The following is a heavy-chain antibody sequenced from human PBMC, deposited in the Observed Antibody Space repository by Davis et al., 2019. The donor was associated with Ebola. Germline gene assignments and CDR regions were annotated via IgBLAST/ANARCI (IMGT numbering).Heavy chain of an antibody. J-gene: IGHJ4*02. V-gene: IGHV3-23*01. CDR2: ISGSGGAT. CDR3: ARASWGYNSGWYPDY. CDR1: GFILGLSA. D-gene: IGHD6-19*01. Sequence: GGSLRLSCAASGFILGLSAMSWVRQAPGKGLEWVSGISGSGGATYYADSVKGRFTISRDNSQNTLYLEMNSLRAEDTAVYYCARASWGYNSGWYPDYWGQGTRVTVSS.